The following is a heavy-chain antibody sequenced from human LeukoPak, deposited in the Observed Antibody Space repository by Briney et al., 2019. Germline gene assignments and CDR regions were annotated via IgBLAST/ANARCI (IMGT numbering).Heavy chain of an antibody. CDR3: AKDRLRYGGNPGYFQH. J-gene: IGHJ1*01. CDR1: GFTFSSYG. D-gene: IGHD4-23*01. Sequence: GGSLRLSCAASGFTFSSYGMHWVRQAPGKGLEWVAVISYDGSNKYYADSVKGRFTISRDNSKNTLYLQMNSLRAEDTAVYYCAKDRLRYGGNPGYFQHWGQGTLVTVSS. V-gene: IGHV3-30*18. CDR2: ISYDGSNK.